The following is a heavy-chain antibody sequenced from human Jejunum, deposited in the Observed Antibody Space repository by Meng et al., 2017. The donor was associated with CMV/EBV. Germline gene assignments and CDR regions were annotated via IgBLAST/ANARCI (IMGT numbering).Heavy chain of an antibody. D-gene: IGHD2-15*01. CDR1: SVSISHHC. V-gene: IGHV4-4*07. Sequence: QLRGSCPGLAKPSGTLSLTCSGSSVSISHHCWRRIRQSAVKGLEWIGRFYSSDTYNYHPSLNSRLTMSLDTSKNQFSLNLSSVTAADTAIYYCVRGPVASTREGFDYWGLGTLVTVSS. CDR2: FYSSDTY. CDR3: VRGPVASTREGFDY. J-gene: IGHJ4*02.